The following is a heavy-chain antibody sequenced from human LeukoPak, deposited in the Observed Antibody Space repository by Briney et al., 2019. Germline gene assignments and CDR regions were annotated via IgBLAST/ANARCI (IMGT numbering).Heavy chain of an antibody. Sequence: SETLSLTCTVSGGSISNYYWSWIRQPPGKGLEWIGYIYYSGSTNYNPSLKSRVTISVDTSKNQFSLKLSSVTAADTAVYYCARDQMGAYSYDYFDYWGQGTLVTVSS. CDR3: ARDQMGAYSYDYFDY. CDR1: GGSISNYY. CDR2: IYYSGST. J-gene: IGHJ4*02. V-gene: IGHV4-59*01. D-gene: IGHD5-12*01.